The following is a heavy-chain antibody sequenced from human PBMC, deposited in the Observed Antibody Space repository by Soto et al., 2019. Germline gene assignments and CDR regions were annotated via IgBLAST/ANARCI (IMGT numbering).Heavy chain of an antibody. CDR3: AKLVIGYCSGNTCDDY. V-gene: IGHV3-30*18. J-gene: IGHJ4*02. CDR1: GFTFSYG. CDR2: ISYDSSNK. D-gene: IGHD2-15*01. Sequence: VQLLESGGGLIQPGGSLRLSCAASGFTFSYGIHWLRQAPGKGLEWVAYISYDSSNKFSGDSVKGRFTISRDNSKNTQFLQMNSLRAEDTAVYYCAKLVIGYCSGNTCDDYWGQGTLVAVSS.